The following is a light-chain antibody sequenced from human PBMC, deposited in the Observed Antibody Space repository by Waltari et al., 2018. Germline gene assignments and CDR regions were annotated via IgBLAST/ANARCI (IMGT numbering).Light chain of an antibody. CDR2: RAS. CDR1: QSVTTN. CDR3: HQYNNWPPNT. V-gene: IGKV3-15*01. J-gene: IGKJ2*01. Sequence: ETLMTQSPATLSVSPAERVTLSCRASQSVTTNLAWYQQKPGQAPRLLIYRASTRATGVPARFSGSGSGTEFTLTINALQSEDFAVYYCHQYNNWPPNTFGQGTLLEIK.